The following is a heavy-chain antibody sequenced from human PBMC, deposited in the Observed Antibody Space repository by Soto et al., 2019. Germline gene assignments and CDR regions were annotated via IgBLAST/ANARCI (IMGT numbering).Heavy chain of an antibody. J-gene: IGHJ4*02. V-gene: IGHV2-5*02. CDR3: TQVYGSGSWGWYFHS. CDR1: GFSRTTTGVG. D-gene: IGHD1-26*01. CDR2: VFWDGGE. Sequence: QITLRESGPSLVKPTETLTLTCTFSGFSRTTTGVGVGWIRQPPGKALEWLAVVFWDGGERYSPSLKSRVTITKDTSKDQVVLTMTNMDPADTATYYCTQVYGSGSWGWYFHSWGQGTLVTVSS.